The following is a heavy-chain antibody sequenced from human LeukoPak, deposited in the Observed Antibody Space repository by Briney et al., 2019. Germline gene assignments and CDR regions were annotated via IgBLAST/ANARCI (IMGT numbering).Heavy chain of an antibody. CDR2: ISSSSTYI. CDR3: AREKAADTAMVYFDY. J-gene: IGHJ4*01. CDR1: GFTFSSYA. Sequence: PGGSLRLSCAASGFTFSSYAMSWVRQAPGKGLEWVSFISSSSTYISYADSVKGRFTISRDNAKNSLYLQMNSLRAEDTAVYYCAREKAADTAMVYFDYWGQGTLVTVSS. V-gene: IGHV3-21*04. D-gene: IGHD5-18*01.